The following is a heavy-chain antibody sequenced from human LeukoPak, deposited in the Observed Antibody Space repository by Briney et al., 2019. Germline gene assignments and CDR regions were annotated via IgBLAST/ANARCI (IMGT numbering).Heavy chain of an antibody. D-gene: IGHD2-15*01. CDR1: GFTFSSYG. CDR3: AKVSREVAATGGLPVSWLDYYYYYMDV. Sequence: PGGSLRLSCAASGFTFSSYGMHWVRQAPGKGLEWVAFIRYDGSNKYYADSVKGRFTISRDNSKNTLYLQMNSLRAEDTAVYYCAKVSREVAATGGLPVSWLDYYYYYMDVWGKGTTVTISS. V-gene: IGHV3-30*02. J-gene: IGHJ6*03. CDR2: IRYDGSNK.